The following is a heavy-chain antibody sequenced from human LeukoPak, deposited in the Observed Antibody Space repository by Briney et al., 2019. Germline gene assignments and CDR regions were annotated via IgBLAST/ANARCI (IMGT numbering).Heavy chain of an antibody. V-gene: IGHV3-23*01. Sequence: GGSLRLSCAASGFTFSSYAMSWVRQAPGKGLEWVSAISGSGGSTYYADSVKGRFTISRDNSKNTLYLQMNSLRAEDTAVYYCWKDPRYDSSGLFGYWGQGTLVTVSS. CDR2: ISGSGGST. CDR3: WKDPRYDSSGLFGY. D-gene: IGHD3-22*01. CDR1: GFTFSSYA. J-gene: IGHJ4*02.